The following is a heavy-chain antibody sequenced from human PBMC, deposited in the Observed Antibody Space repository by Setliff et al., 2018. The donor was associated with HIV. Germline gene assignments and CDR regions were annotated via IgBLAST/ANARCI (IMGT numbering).Heavy chain of an antibody. J-gene: IGHJ4*02. CDR3: ARVSGYSYGWAIDY. CDR1: GGTFSSYA. V-gene: IGHV1-69*13. Sequence: GASVKVSCKASGGTFSSYAISWVRQAPGQGLEWMGGIIPIFGTANYAQKFQGRVTITADESTGTAYMELSSLRSEDTAVYYCARVSGYSYGWAIDYWGQGTLVTVSS. D-gene: IGHD5-18*01. CDR2: IIPIFGTA.